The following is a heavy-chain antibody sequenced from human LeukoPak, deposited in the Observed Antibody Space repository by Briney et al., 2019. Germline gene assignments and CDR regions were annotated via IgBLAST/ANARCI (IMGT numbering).Heavy chain of an antibody. CDR1: GFTFSSYG. Sequence: TGGSLRLSCAASGFTFSSYGMHWVRQAPGKGLEWVAFIRYDGSNKYYADSVKGRFTISRDNSKNTLYLQMNSLRAEDTAVYYCAKSLVSGSFRTGNYFDYWGQGTLVTVSS. J-gene: IGHJ4*02. CDR3: AKSLVSGSFRTGNYFDY. D-gene: IGHD1-26*01. V-gene: IGHV3-30*02. CDR2: IRYDGSNK.